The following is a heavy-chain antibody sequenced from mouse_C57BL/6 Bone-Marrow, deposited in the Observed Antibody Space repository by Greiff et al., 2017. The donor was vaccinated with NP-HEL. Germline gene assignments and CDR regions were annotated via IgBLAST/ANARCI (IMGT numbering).Heavy chain of an antibody. Sequence: VHVKQSGPGLAKPSQTLSLTCSVTGYSITSDYWNWIRKFPGNKLEYMGYISYSGSTDYNPSLKSRISITRDTSKNQYYLQLNSVTTEDTATYYCARDRYYGFDYWGQGTTLTVSS. CDR3: ARDRYYGFDY. CDR2: ISYSGST. V-gene: IGHV3-8*01. J-gene: IGHJ2*01. CDR1: GYSITSDY. D-gene: IGHD1-1*01.